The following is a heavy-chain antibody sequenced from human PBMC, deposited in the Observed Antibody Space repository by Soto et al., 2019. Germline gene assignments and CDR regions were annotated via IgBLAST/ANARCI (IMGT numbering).Heavy chain of an antibody. V-gene: IGHV2-26*01. J-gene: IGHJ6*02. CDR1: GFSLTTVKMG. CDR2: IFSDNER. D-gene: IGHD4-17*01. CDR3: ARLNVDSYQFYYAMDV. Sequence: SGPTLVNPTETLTLTCTVSGFSLTTVKMGVSWIRQPPGNALEWLAHIFSDNERSYSTSLQGRLTISKDTSGSQVVLSMTNVDPVDTATYYCARLNVDSYQFYYAMDVWGQGTTVTVSS.